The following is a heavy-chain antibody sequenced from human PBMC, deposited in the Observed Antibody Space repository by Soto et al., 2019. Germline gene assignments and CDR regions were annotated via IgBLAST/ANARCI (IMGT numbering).Heavy chain of an antibody. CDR1: GYTFTSYG. D-gene: IGHD6-13*01. CDR2: ISAYNGNT. Sequence: ASVKVSCKASGYTFTSYGISWVRQAPGQGLEWMGWISAYNGNTNYAQKLQGRVTMTTDTSTSTAYMELRSLRSDDTAVYYCARDLGYSSSRYYFDYWGQGTLVTVSS. CDR3: ARDLGYSSSRYYFDY. V-gene: IGHV1-18*01. J-gene: IGHJ4*02.